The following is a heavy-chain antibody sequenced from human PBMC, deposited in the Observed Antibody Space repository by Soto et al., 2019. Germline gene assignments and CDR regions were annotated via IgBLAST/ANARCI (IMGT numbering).Heavy chain of an antibody. CDR2: FDPEDGET. Sequence: QVQLVQSGAEVKKPGASVKVSCKVSGYTLTELSMHWVRQAPGKGLEWMGGFDPEDGETIYAQKFQGRVTMTEDTSTDTAYMELSSLRSEDTAVYYCATGRGNGGHFWRRGSNWFDPWGQGTLVTVSS. D-gene: IGHD3-10*01. CDR3: ATGRGNGGHFWRRGSNWFDP. V-gene: IGHV1-24*01. J-gene: IGHJ5*02. CDR1: GYTLTELS.